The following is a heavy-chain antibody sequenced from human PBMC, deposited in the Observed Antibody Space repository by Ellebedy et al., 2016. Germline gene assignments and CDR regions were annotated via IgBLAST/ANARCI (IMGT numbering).Heavy chain of an antibody. CDR1: GYPFTAYD. J-gene: IGHJ4*02. CDR3: AKTSGWGYGEN. CDR2: ISAYNGNT. Sequence: ASVKVSXXASGYPFTAYDINWVRQAPGQGLEWMGWISAYNGNTNYAQKFQGRVSMTTDSSTHTAYMDLRSLRSDDTAMYYCAKTSGWGYGENWGQGTLVTVSS. V-gene: IGHV1-18*01. D-gene: IGHD3-10*01.